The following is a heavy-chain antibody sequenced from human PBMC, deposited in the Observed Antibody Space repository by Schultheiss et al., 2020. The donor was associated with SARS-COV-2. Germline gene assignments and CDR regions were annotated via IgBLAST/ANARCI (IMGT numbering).Heavy chain of an antibody. Sequence: GGSLRLSCAASGFTFSSYAMSWVRQAPGKGLEWVSAISGSGGSTYYADSVKGRFTISRDNAKNSLYLQMNSLRAEDTAVYYCVKDGSKYYDSSGYRTPDYWGQGTLVTVSS. J-gene: IGHJ4*02. CDR2: ISGSGGST. V-gene: IGHV3-23*01. CDR3: VKDGSKYYDSSGYRTPDY. CDR1: GFTFSSYA. D-gene: IGHD3-22*01.